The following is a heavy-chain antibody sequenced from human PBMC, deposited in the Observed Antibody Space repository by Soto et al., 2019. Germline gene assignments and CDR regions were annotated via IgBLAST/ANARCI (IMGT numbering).Heavy chain of an antibody. Sequence: QMQLQESGPGLVSPSQTLSLTCTVSGGSISSDGDYYRWSWIRQHPGKGLEWIGYIYDSGSPYYHPSLESRVTVSVDTSKHQFSLKLSSLTAADTAVYYFASVREPYFDSSGQRILVTVSS. CDR2: IYDSGSP. CDR3: ASVREPYFDS. CDR1: GGSISSDGDYYR. V-gene: IGHV4-31*03. D-gene: IGHD6-6*01. J-gene: IGHJ4*02.